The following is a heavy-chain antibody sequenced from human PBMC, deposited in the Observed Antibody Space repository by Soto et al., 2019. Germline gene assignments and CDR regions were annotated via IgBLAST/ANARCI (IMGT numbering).Heavy chain of an antibody. J-gene: IGHJ4*02. Sequence: QVQLQESGPGLVKPSETLSLTCTVSGGSISSYYWTWIRQPPGKGLEWIGYIYYSGSTNYNPSLRSRVTIPVDMSKNQFSLKLSSVTAADTAVYYCARRYGGNLDYWGQGTLVTVSS. CDR3: ARRYGGNLDY. CDR2: IYYSGST. D-gene: IGHD2-15*01. V-gene: IGHV4-59*08. CDR1: GGSISSYY.